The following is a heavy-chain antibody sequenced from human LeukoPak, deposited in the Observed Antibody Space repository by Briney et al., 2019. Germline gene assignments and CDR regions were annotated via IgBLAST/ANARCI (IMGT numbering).Heavy chain of an antibody. V-gene: IGHV4-59*01. Sequence: SETLSLTCTVSGGSISSYYWSWIRQPPGKGLEWIGYVYYSGSTNYNPSLKSRVTISVDTSKNQFSPKLSSVTAADTAVYYCARASPITMIPADYWGQGTLVTVSS. CDR2: VYYSGST. J-gene: IGHJ4*02. D-gene: IGHD3-22*01. CDR3: ARASPITMIPADY. CDR1: GGSISSYY.